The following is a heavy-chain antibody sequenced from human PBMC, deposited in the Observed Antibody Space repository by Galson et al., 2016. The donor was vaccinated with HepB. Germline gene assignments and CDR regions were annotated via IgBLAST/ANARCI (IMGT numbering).Heavy chain of an antibody. CDR1: GFTFITTW. CDR2: INGDGRIT. Sequence: SLRLSCAASGFTFITTWMHWVRHSPGKGLVWVSRINGDGRITNYAESARGRFTISRDNAKNTVSLQMNSLRAEDTAIYYCVRDFLWGEGADAFDIWGQGTRVTVSS. D-gene: IGHD3-16*01. V-gene: IGHV3-74*01. CDR3: VRDFLWGEGADAFDI. J-gene: IGHJ3*02.